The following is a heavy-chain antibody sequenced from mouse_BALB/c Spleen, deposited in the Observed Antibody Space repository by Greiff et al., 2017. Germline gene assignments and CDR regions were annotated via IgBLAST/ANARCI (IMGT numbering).Heavy chain of an antibody. Sequence: EVQLQQSGPELVKPGASVKISCKASGYSFTGYFMNWVMQSHGKSLEWIGRINPYNGDTFYNQKFKGKATLTVDKSSSTAHMELRSLASEDSAVYYCARDYYGSTWYFDVWGAGTTVTVSS. CDR2: INPYNGDT. D-gene: IGHD1-1*01. V-gene: IGHV1-20*02. CDR3: ARDYYGSTWYFDV. CDR1: GYSFTGYF. J-gene: IGHJ1*01.